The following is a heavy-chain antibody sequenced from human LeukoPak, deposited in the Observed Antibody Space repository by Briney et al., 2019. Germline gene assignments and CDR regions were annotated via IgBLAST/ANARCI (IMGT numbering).Heavy chain of an antibody. D-gene: IGHD4-17*01. J-gene: IGHJ6*02. Sequence: ASVKVSCKASGYTFTSYYLHWVRQAPGQGLEWMGGIIPIFGTANYAQKFQGRVTITADESTSTAYMELSSLRSEDTAVYYCARDRTTVTTRSDYYYGMDVWGQGTTVTVS. CDR2: IIPIFGTA. CDR1: GYTFTSYY. V-gene: IGHV1-69*13. CDR3: ARDRTTVTTRSDYYYGMDV.